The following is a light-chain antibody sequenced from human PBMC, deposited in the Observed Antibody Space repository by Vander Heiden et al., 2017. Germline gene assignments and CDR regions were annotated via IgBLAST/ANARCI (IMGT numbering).Light chain of an antibody. Sequence: QSALTQPAPVSGSPGPSITISCTGTSSDVVTYNLVSWYRQDPGKAPKLIIYEGTKRPSGISNRFSGSKSGNTASLTISGLQAGDEADYYCCSHAGSSTFDVVFGGGTKLTVL. V-gene: IGLV2-23*03. CDR1: SSDVVTYNL. CDR3: CSHAGSSTFDVV. J-gene: IGLJ2*01. CDR2: EGT.